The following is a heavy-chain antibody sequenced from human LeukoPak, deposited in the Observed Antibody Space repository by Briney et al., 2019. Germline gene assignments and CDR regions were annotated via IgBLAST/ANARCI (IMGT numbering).Heavy chain of an antibody. Sequence: ASVKVSCKASGGTFSSYAISWVRQAPGQGLEWMGGIIPIFGTANYAQKFQGRVTMTEDTSTDTAYMELSSLRSEDTAVYYCATPAVAGRKIFDYWGQGTLVTVSS. D-gene: IGHD6-19*01. CDR1: GGTFSSYA. J-gene: IGHJ4*02. V-gene: IGHV1-69*06. CDR3: ATPAVAGRKIFDY. CDR2: IIPIFGTA.